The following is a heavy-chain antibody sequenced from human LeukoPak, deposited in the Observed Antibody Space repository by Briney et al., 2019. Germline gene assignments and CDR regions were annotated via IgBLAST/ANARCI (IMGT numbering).Heavy chain of an antibody. CDR3: ARERSGECYCSGCRYYFDY. D-gene: IGHD6-19*01. Sequence: GGPLRLSCAASGFPFSDYYMSWIRQAPGQGLEWVSYLSSSGSTIYYADSVKGRFTISRDNAKNSLYLQMNSLRAEDTAVYYCARERSGECYCSGCRYYFDYWGQGTLVTVPS. V-gene: IGHV3-11*04. CDR1: GFPFSDYY. J-gene: IGHJ4*02. CDR2: LSSSGSTI.